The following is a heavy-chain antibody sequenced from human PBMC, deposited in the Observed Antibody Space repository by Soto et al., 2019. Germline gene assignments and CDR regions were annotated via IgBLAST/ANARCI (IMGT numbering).Heavy chain of an antibody. Sequence: QVQLVESGGGVVQPGRSLRLSCAASGFTFSSYGMHWVRQAPGKGLEWVAVISYDGSNKYYADSVKGRFTISRDNSKHTLYLQMNSLGAEDTAVYYCAKDPNPIVVVTDSTYYFDYWGQGTLVTVSS. D-gene: IGHD2-21*02. J-gene: IGHJ4*02. CDR1: GFTFSSYG. CDR3: AKDPNPIVVVTDSTYYFDY. V-gene: IGHV3-30*18. CDR2: ISYDGSNK.